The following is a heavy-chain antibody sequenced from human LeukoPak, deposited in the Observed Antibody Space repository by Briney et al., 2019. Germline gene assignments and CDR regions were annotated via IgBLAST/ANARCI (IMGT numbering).Heavy chain of an antibody. D-gene: IGHD3-22*01. Sequence: PGGSLRLSCAASGNYWMNWVRQAPGKGLEWVSYISSSSSTIYYADSVKGRFTISRDNAKNSLYLQMNSLRAEDTAVYYCARGAYYYEDWGQGTLVTVSS. CDR3: ARGAYYYED. V-gene: IGHV3-48*01. CDR2: ISSSSSTI. CDR1: GNYW. J-gene: IGHJ4*02.